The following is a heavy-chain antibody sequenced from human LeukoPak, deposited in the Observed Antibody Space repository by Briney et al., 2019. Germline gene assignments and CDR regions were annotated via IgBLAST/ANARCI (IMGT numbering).Heavy chain of an antibody. CDR1: GFTFSSYA. CDR2: ISYDGSNK. V-gene: IGHV3-30*04. J-gene: IGHJ4*02. D-gene: IGHD3-3*01. CDR3: VIVRDVLRFFEWLGFDY. Sequence: GRSLRLSCAASGFTFSSYAMHWVRQAPGKGLEWVAVISYDGSNKHYADSVKGRFTISRDNSKNTLYLQMNSLRVEDTAVYYCVIVRDVLRFFEWLGFDYWGQGTLVTVSS.